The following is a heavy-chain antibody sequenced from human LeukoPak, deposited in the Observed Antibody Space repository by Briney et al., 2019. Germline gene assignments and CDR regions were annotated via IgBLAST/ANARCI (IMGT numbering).Heavy chain of an antibody. CDR3: ARDGDAWSIDY. Sequence: GGALRLSCAASGFTFSSYSMNWVRQAPGEGLEWVSSISSSSSYIYYADSVKGRFTISRDNAKNSLYLQMNSLRAEDTAVYYCARDGDAWSIDYWGQGTLVTVSS. D-gene: IGHD7-27*01. V-gene: IGHV3-21*01. CDR1: GFTFSSYS. J-gene: IGHJ4*02. CDR2: ISSSSSYI.